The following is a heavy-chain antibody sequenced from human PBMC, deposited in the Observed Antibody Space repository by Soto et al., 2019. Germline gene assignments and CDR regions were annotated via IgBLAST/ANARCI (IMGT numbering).Heavy chain of an antibody. V-gene: IGHV3-23*01. CDR3: AKGGGGWYPFDS. Sequence: LRLSCAAEGFTSSNYAMSWVRQAPGEGLEWISTISGGGGSSNYAESVKGRFTISRDDSKSTLYLQMNDLRVGDTAMYFCAKGGGGWYPFDSWGQGTLVTVSS. D-gene: IGHD6-19*01. CDR1: GFTSSNYA. CDR2: ISGGGGSS. J-gene: IGHJ4*02.